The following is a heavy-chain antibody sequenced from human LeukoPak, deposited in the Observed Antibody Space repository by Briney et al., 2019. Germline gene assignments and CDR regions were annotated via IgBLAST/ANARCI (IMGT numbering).Heavy chain of an antibody. J-gene: IGHJ4*02. D-gene: IGHD6-13*01. CDR1: GFTFSSYA. V-gene: IGHV3-23*01. Sequence: GGTLRLSCAASGFTFSSYAMSWVRQAPGKGLEWVSAISGGGFNTYSADSVKGRFTISRDSSKNTLFLQMNSLRAEDTALYYCAKATSSTWYNYDYWGQGTLVSVSS. CDR3: AKATSSTWYNYDY. CDR2: ISGGGFNT.